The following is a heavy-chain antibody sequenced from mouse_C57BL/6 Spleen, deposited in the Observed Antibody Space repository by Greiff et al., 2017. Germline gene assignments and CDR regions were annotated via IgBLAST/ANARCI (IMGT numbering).Heavy chain of an antibody. CDR1: GFSFNTYA. CDR3: VSLLWGMDY. J-gene: IGHJ4*01. V-gene: IGHV10-1*01. D-gene: IGHD2-1*01. CDR2: IRSKSNNYAT. Sequence: EVKLVESGGGLVQPKGSLKLSCAASGFSFNTYAMNWVRQAPGKGLEWVARIRSKSNNYATYYADSVKDRFTISRDDSESMLNLQMNNLKTEDTAMYYCVSLLWGMDYWGQGTSVTVSS.